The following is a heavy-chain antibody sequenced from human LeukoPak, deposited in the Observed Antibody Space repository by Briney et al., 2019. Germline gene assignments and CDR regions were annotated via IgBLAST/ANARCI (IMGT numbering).Heavy chain of an antibody. CDR1: GFTFSSSE. Sequence: GGSLRLSCAASGFTFSSSEFNWVRQAPGKGLDWVSYISSSSASIYADSVKGRFTISRDNAKNSLYLQMNSLRAEDTAVYYCARDYSLGYYYDSSGYPDAFDIWGQGTMVTVSS. J-gene: IGHJ3*02. V-gene: IGHV3-48*03. CDR2: ISSSSASI. CDR3: ARDYSLGYYYDSSGYPDAFDI. D-gene: IGHD3-22*01.